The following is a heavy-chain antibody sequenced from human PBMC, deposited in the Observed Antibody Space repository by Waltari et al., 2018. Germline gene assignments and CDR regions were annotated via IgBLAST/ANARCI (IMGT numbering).Heavy chain of an antibody. D-gene: IGHD5-18*01. J-gene: IGHJ4*02. CDR2: IVVGSGNT. CDR3: AAEPLDTAMVW. CDR1: GFTFTSSA. V-gene: IGHV1-58*01. Sequence: QMQLVQSGPEVKKPGTSVKVSCKASGFTFTSSAVQLVRQARGQRLEWIGWIVVGSGNTNYAQKFQERVTITRDMSTSTAYMELSSLRSEDTAVYYCAAEPLDTAMVWWGQGTLVTVSS.